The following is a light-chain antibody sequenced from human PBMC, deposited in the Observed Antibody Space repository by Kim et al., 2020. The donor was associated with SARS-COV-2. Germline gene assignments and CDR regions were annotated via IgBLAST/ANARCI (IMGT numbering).Light chain of an antibody. CDR1: RGGIDDNY. V-gene: IGLV6-57*03. CDR3: QSYNRDNVI. J-gene: IGLJ2*01. CDR2: EDD. Sequence: GRSVTIAGHRSRGGIDDNYVQWYQQRPGGVPTTVIYEDDQRPSGVSDRFSGSIDNSSNSASLTISGLRTEDEADYYCQSYNRDNVIFGGGTKVTVL.